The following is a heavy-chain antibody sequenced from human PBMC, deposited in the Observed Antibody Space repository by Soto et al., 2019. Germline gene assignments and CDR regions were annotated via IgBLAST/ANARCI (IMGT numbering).Heavy chain of an antibody. J-gene: IGHJ1*01. V-gene: IGHV1-46*03. CDR2: IDPNGGST. CDR3: ARAGQNYYDSSGYYRLFQH. D-gene: IGHD3-22*01. CDR1: GYTFTNYY. Sequence: ASVKVSCKASGYTFTNYYLHWVRQAPGQGLEWMGLIDPNGGSTGYAQKFQARVIMTRDTSTSTIYMELTSLRSEDTAVYYCARAGQNYYDSSGYYRLFQHWGQGTLVTVS.